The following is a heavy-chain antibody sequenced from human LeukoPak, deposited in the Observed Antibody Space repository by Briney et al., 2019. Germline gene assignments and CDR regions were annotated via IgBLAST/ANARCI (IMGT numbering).Heavy chain of an antibody. D-gene: IGHD2-15*01. CDR2: ISPNSGGT. Sequence: ASVKVSCRASGYTFAGYYMHWVRQAPGQGLEWMGWISPNSGGTNYAQKFQGRVTMTRETSISTAYMELSRLRSDDTAVYYCARDLMVGAADGDFWGQGTLVTVSS. CDR3: ARDLMVGAADGDF. V-gene: IGHV1-2*02. J-gene: IGHJ4*02. CDR1: GYTFAGYY.